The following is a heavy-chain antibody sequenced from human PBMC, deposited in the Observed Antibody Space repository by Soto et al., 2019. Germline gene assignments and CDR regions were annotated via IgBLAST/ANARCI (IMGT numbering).Heavy chain of an antibody. V-gene: IGHV3-7*01. Sequence: GGSLRLSCAASGFTFSVYWMSWVRQAPGKGLEWVANIKQDGSSKYYEDSLKGRFTISRDNAKNSLYLQMNSLRAEDTAVYYCARIGYSSSSFDYWGQGTLVTVSS. CDR1: GFTFSVYW. D-gene: IGHD6-6*01. CDR2: IKQDGSSK. J-gene: IGHJ4*02. CDR3: ARIGYSSSSFDY.